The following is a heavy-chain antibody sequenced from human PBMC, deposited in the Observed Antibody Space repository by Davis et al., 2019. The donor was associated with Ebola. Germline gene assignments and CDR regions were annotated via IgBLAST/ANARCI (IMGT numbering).Heavy chain of an antibody. CDR2: IGPSGNSF. D-gene: IGHD6-19*01. CDR1: GFTFSDYY. CDR3: AKDSGWQMSP. Sequence: PGGSLRLSCEVSGFTFSDYYMSWIRQAPGKGLEWIAYIGPSGNSFYCADSVKGRFTISRDNAKNSLYLQMNSLTVEDTAIYYCAKDSGWQMSPWGQGTLVIVSS. V-gene: IGHV3-11*04. J-gene: IGHJ5*02.